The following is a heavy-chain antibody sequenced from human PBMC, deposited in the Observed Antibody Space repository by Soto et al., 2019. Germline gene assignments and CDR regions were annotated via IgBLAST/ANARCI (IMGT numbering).Heavy chain of an antibody. CDR3: AREGSGSYGAWFDP. D-gene: IGHD1-26*01. CDR2: IYHSGST. J-gene: IGHJ5*02. Sequence: SETLSLTCSVSVYSISSGYYWGWIRPPPGKGLEWIGSIYHSGSTYYNPSLKSRVTISVDTSKNQFSLKLSSVTAADTAVYYCAREGSGSYGAWFDPWGQGTLVTVSS. V-gene: IGHV4-38-2*02. CDR1: VYSISSGYY.